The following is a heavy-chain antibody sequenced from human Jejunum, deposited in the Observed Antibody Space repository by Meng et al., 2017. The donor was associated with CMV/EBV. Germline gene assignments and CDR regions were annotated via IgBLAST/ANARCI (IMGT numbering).Heavy chain of an antibody. D-gene: IGHD3-22*01. CDR3: ARGSPADSSGYPNDY. CDR2: INPNSGGT. J-gene: IGHJ4*02. CDR1: AYNFIAYY. V-gene: IGHV1-2*02. Sequence: QVQLVQSGAEVKEPGASMKVSCKASAYNFIAYYIHWVRQAPGQGLEWMGWINPNSGGTNYIQKFQGRVTMTRDTSISTAYMELSRLTSDDTAVYYCARGSPADSSGYPNDYWGQGTLVTVSS.